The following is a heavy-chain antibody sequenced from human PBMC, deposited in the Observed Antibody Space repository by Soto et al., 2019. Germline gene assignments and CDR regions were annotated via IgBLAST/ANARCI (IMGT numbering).Heavy chain of an antibody. CDR2: IYPGDSDT. J-gene: IGHJ4*02. V-gene: IGHV5-51*04. CDR3: ARYLPLFDWLIYGIYFDY. CDR1: GYIFTSYL. D-gene: IGHD3-9*01. Sequence: EALKISCKTSGYIFTSYLIGLVRATPGKGLEWLGIIYPGDSDTIYTPSFEGQDIISADKPSTTVYLEGSGLKAADSPVFYWARYLPLFDWLIYGIYFDYWGQGARVTVSS.